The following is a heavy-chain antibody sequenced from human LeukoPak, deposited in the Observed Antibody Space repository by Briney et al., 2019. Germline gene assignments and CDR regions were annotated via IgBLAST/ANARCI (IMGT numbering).Heavy chain of an antibody. CDR2: ISSGSSTI. CDR1: GFTFSTYS. Sequence: GGSLRLSCAASGFTFSTYSMNWVRQAPGKGLEWVSYISSGSSTIFYADSVKGRFTISRDNSKNTLYLQMNSLRAEDTAVYYCAKGHTMYSSLFDPWGQGTLVTVSS. J-gene: IGHJ5*02. V-gene: IGHV3-48*01. CDR3: AKGHTMYSSLFDP. D-gene: IGHD6-13*01.